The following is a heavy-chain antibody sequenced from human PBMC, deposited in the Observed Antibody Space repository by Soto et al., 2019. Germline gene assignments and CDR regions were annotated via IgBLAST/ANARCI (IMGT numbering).Heavy chain of an antibody. J-gene: IGHJ4*02. CDR2: ISYDGSNK. CDR3: AALGLGGY. V-gene: IGHV3-30-3*01. CDR1: GFTFSSYA. D-gene: IGHD3-3*01. Sequence: QVQLVESGGGVVQPGRSLRLSCAASGFTFSSYAMHWVRQAPGKGLEWVAVISYDGSNKYYADSVKGRFTISRDNSKNTLSLQMNSLRAEDTAAYYCAALGLGGYWGQGTLVTVSS.